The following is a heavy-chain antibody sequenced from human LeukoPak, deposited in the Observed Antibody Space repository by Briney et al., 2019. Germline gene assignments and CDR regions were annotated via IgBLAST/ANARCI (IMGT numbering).Heavy chain of an antibody. D-gene: IGHD2-2*01. J-gene: IGHJ4*02. CDR2: INHSGST. Sequence: SETLSLTCAVSGGSFSGYYWSWIRQPPGKGLEWIGEINHSGSTNYYPSLKSRVTISVDTSKNQFFLKLSSVTAADTAVYYCARGSSTSFDYWGQGTLVTVSS. CDR3: ARGSSTSFDY. CDR1: GGSFSGYY. V-gene: IGHV4-34*01.